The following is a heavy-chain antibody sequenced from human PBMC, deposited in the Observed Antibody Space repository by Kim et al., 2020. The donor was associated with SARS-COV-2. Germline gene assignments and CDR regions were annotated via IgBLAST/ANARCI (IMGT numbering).Heavy chain of an antibody. D-gene: IGHD3-22*01. CDR3: ARDLTYYYDSTPDY. CDR2: IWYDGSNK. CDR1: GFTFSSYG. V-gene: IGHV3-33*01. J-gene: IGHJ4*02. Sequence: GGSLRLSCAASGFTFSSYGMHWVRQAPGKGLEWVAVIWYDGSNKYYADSVKGRFTISRDNSKNTLYMQMNSLRDEDTAVYYCARDLTYYYDSTPDYWGQGTLVTVSS.